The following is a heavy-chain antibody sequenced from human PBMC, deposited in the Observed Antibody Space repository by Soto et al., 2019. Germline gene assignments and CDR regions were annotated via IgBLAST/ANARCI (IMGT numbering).Heavy chain of an antibody. CDR1: GFTFSSYC. J-gene: IGHJ6*02. CDR3: AKDITWTNYYYGMDV. D-gene: IGHD3-16*01. Sequence: GGSLRLSCAASGFTFSSYCMHWVRQAPGKGLEWVAVISYDGSNKYYADSVKGRFTISRDNSKNTLYLQMNSLRAEDTAVYYCAKDITWTNYYYGMDVWGQGTTVTVSS. CDR2: ISYDGSNK. V-gene: IGHV3-30*18.